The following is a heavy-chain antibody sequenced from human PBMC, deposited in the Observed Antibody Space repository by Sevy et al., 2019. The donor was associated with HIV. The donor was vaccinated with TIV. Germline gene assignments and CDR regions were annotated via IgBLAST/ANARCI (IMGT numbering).Heavy chain of an antibody. CDR2: IWYDGSNK. V-gene: IGHV3-33*03. CDR3: AKVTRGGSGGTCYSAPLYNWFDP. CDR1: EFTFSYYG. J-gene: IGHJ5*02. Sequence: GGSLRLSCVGSEFTFSYYGMHWVRQAPGKGLEWVAAIWYDGSNKYYADSVKGRFPISKDNSKNTLYRQMNSLRAEDTAVYYYAKVTRGGSGGTCYSAPLYNWFDPWGQGTLVTVSS. D-gene: IGHD2-15*01.